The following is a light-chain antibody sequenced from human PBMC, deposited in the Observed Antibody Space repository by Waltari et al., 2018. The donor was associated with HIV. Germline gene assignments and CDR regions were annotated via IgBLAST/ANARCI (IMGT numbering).Light chain of an antibody. V-gene: IGLV1-47*01. Sequence: QSVLTQPPSVSGTPGQRVTFSCSGSSSNIGTNYVCWYQQLPGTAPKPLIYANTQRPAGVPDRCAGSKSGTSASLSIRGLRSEDEADYYCATWDDSLSGHVVFGGGTKLTVL. CDR1: SSNIGTNY. J-gene: IGLJ2*01. CDR2: ANT. CDR3: ATWDDSLSGHVV.